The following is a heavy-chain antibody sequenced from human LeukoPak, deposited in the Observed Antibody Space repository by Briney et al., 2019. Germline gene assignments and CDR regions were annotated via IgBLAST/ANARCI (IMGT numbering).Heavy chain of an antibody. J-gene: IGHJ4*02. D-gene: IGHD1-26*01. CDR2: INTDGSST. Sequence: GGSLRLSCAASGFTFSKYWMHWVRQAPGKGLVWISRINTDGSSTDYADSVKGRLTISRDNAKNTVYLQMNSLRAEDTALYFCAKKAQYNGNYPLDYWGQGTLVTVSS. V-gene: IGHV3-74*01. CDR3: AKKAQYNGNYPLDY. CDR1: GFTFSKYW.